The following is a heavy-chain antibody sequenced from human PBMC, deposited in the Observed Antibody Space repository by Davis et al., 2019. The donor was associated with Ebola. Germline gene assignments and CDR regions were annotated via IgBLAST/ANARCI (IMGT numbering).Heavy chain of an antibody. CDR2: ANSDGSTT. D-gene: IGHD5-18*01. V-gene: IGHV3-74*01. CDR1: GFTFINYW. Sequence: GESLKISCAASGFTFINYWMHWVRQAPGKGLEWVSRANSDGSTTGYGDSVKGRFIISRDNARNTLYLQMNSLRAEDTAVYYCSREVRGGFSPMDLWGTGTTVTVSS. CDR3: SREVRGGFSPMDL. J-gene: IGHJ6*04.